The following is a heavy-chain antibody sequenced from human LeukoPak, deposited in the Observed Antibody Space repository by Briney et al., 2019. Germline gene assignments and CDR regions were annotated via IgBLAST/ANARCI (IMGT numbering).Heavy chain of an antibody. D-gene: IGHD2-15*01. V-gene: IGHV3-30*04. J-gene: IGHJ4*02. CDR3: ATTRRMLVVAATPLDY. CDR1: GFTFSSYA. Sequence: GGSLRLSCAASGFTFSSYAMHWVRQAPGKGLEWVAVISYDGSNKYYADSVKGRFTISRDNSKNTLYLQMNSLRAEDTAVYYCATTRRMLVVAATPLDYWGQGTLVTVSS. CDR2: ISYDGSNK.